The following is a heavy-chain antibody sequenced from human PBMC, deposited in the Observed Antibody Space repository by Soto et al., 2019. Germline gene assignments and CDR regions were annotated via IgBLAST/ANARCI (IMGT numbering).Heavy chain of an antibody. D-gene: IGHD2-15*01. Sequence: GGSLRLSCAASGFIFSNEWMTWVRQAPGTGLECVANIKRDGSEKYYLDSVKGRFTISRDNAKNSLHLQLNSLRADDTAVYYCARGNTLDLWGQGTTVTVSS. CDR3: ARGNTLDL. CDR1: GFIFSNEW. J-gene: IGHJ6*02. V-gene: IGHV3-7*04. CDR2: IKRDGSEK.